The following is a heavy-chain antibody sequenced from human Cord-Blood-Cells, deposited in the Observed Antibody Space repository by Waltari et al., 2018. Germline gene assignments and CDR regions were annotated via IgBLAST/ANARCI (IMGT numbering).Heavy chain of an antibody. CDR2: IIPIFGTA. V-gene: IGHV1-69*06. J-gene: IGHJ2*01. D-gene: IGHD7-27*01. CDR1: GGAFSSYA. Sequence: QVQLVQSGAEVKKSGSSVKVSCKAYGGAFSSYATSWVRQDPGQGLEWMGGIIPIFGTANYAQKFQGRVTITADKSTSTAYMELSSLRSEDTAVYYCAELGNWYFDLWGRGTLVTVSS. CDR3: AELGNWYFDL.